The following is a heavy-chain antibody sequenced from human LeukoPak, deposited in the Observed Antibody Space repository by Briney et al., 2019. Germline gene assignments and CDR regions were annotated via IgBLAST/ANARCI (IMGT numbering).Heavy chain of an antibody. CDR3: ASSLGYCSGGSCYPLGY. CDR1: GFTFSNYG. D-gene: IGHD2-15*01. V-gene: IGHV3-30*19. CDR2: ISYDGSNK. Sequence: PGGSLRLSCESSGFTFSNYGMHWVRQAPGKGLEWVAVISYDGSNKYYADSVKGRFTISRDNSKNTLYLQMNSLRAEDTAVYYCASSLGYCSGGSCYPLGYWGQGTLVTVSS. J-gene: IGHJ4*02.